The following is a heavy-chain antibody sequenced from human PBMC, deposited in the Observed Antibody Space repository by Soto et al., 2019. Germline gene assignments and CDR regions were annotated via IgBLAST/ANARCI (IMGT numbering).Heavy chain of an antibody. CDR1: GFTFSSYW. CDR2: IRQDGSEK. Sequence: GGSLRLSCAASGFTFSSYWMSWVRQAPGKGLEWVANIRQDGSEKYYVDSVKGRFTISRDNAKNSLYLQMNSLRAEDTAVYYCARDSSGDAFDIWGQGTMVTVSS. CDR3: ARDSSGDAFDI. J-gene: IGHJ3*02. V-gene: IGHV3-7*01.